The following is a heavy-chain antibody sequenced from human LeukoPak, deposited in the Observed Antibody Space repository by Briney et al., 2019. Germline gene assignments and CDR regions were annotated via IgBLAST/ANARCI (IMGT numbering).Heavy chain of an antibody. CDR2: ISSTSSYI. CDR1: GFTFSNYN. D-gene: IGHD5-12*01. CDR3: ATSGYSGYGIDY. Sequence: GGSLRLSCAASGFTFSNYNFYWVRQAPGKGLEWVSSISSTSSYIYYADSVKGRFTISRDNAKNSLYLQMNSLRVEDTAVYYCATSGYSGYGIDYWGQGTLVAVSS. J-gene: IGHJ4*02. V-gene: IGHV3-21*04.